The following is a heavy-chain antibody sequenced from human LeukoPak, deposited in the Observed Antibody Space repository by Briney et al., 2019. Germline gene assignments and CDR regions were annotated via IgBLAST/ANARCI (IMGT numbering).Heavy chain of an antibody. J-gene: IGHJ3*02. CDR3: AAASSYYYDSSGYRTDAVDI. D-gene: IGHD3-22*01. CDR1: GFTFTSSA. Sequence: GASVKVSCKASGFTFTSSAMQWVRQARGQRLEWIGWIVVGSGNTNYAQKFQERVTITRDMSTSTAYMELSSLRSEDTAVYYCAAASSYYYDSSGYRTDAVDIWGQGTMVTVSS. V-gene: IGHV1-58*02. CDR2: IVVGSGNT.